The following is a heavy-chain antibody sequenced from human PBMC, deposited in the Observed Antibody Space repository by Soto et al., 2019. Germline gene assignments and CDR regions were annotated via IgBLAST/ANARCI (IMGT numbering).Heavy chain of an antibody. Sequence: QVQLVESGGGVVQPGRSLRLSCAASGFTFSSYGMHWVRQAPGKGLEWVAVISYDGSNKYYADSVKGRFTISRDNSKNMLYLQMNSLRAEDTAVDYCAKDLAGGAFDIWGQGTMVTVSS. CDR2: ISYDGSNK. J-gene: IGHJ3*02. D-gene: IGHD2-15*01. CDR3: AKDLAGGAFDI. V-gene: IGHV3-30*18. CDR1: GFTFSSYG.